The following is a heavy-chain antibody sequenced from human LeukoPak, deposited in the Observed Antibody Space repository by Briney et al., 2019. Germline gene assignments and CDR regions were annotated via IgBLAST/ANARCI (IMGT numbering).Heavy chain of an antibody. CDR3: ARGRSWRSDPENY. CDR2: ISSSSSYI. Sequence: MAGGSLRLSCAASGFTFSSYSMNWVRQAPGKGLEWVSSISSSSSYIYYADSVKGRFTISRDNAKNSLYLQMNSLRAEDTAVYYCARGRSWRSDPENYWGQGTLVTVSS. D-gene: IGHD3-3*01. J-gene: IGHJ4*02. CDR1: GFTFSSYS. V-gene: IGHV3-21*01.